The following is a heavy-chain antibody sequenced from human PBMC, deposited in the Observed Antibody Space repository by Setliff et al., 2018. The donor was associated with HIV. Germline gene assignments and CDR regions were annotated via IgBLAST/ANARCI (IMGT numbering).Heavy chain of an antibody. D-gene: IGHD2-2*01. J-gene: IGHJ6*02. CDR1: GGSMGSHY. Sequence: PSETLSLTCVISGGSMGSHYWSWIRQPPGKGLEWIGSIYHSGSTYYNPSLKSRVTISVDTSKNQFSLKLSSVTAADTAVYYCARGHCSGTNCYGVDYYGMDVWGQGTTVTVSS. CDR2: IYHSGST. V-gene: IGHV4-59*08. CDR3: ARGHCSGTNCYGVDYYGMDV.